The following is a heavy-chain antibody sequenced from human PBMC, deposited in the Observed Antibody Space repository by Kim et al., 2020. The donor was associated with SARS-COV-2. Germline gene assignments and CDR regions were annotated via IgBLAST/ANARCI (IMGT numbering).Heavy chain of an antibody. J-gene: IGHJ4*02. V-gene: IGHV3-23*01. CDR1: GFTFSSYA. D-gene: IGHD4-4*01. CDR3: AKDSGRSVYSNYVY. Sequence: GGSLRLSCAASGFTFSSYAMSWVRQAPGKGLEWVSAISGSGGSTYYADSVKGRFTISRDNSKNTLYLQMNSLRAEDTAVYYCAKDSGRSVYSNYVYWGQGTLVTVSS. CDR2: ISGSGGST.